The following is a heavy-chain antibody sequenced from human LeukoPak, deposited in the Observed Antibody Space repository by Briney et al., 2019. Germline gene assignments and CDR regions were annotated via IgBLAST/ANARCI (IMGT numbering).Heavy chain of an antibody. D-gene: IGHD2/OR15-2a*01. CDR3: AVNPLNRGWCDP. J-gene: IGHJ5*02. CDR1: GGPISSYY. Sequence: PSETLSLTCTVSGGPISSYYWNWLRQPPGKGLEWIGYIYYSGSTNYNPSLKSRVTISLDTSKKQFSLKRSSVSAAETAVYYCAVNPLNRGWCDPWGQGTRVTVSS. CDR2: IYYSGST. V-gene: IGHV4-59*01.